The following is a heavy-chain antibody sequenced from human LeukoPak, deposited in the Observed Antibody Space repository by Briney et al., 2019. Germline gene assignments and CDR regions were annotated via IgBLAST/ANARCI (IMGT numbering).Heavy chain of an antibody. Sequence: GGSLRLSCAASGFTFGSYSMNWVRQAPGKGLEWVSSISSSSSYIYYADSVKGQFTISRDNAKNSLYLQMNSLRAEDTAVYYCARDPDYDSLFDYWGQGTLVTVSS. J-gene: IGHJ4*02. CDR3: ARDPDYDSLFDY. D-gene: IGHD3-22*01. CDR2: ISSSSSYI. CDR1: GFTFGSYS. V-gene: IGHV3-21*01.